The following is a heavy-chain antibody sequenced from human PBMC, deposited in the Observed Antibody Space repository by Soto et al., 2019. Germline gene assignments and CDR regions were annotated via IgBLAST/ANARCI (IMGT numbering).Heavy chain of an antibody. CDR1: GFTFSSYG. CDR3: ARSTAPEYYYYYMDV. V-gene: IGHV3-33*01. CDR2: IWYDGSNK. J-gene: IGHJ6*03. D-gene: IGHD5-18*01. Sequence: GGSLRLSCAASGFTFSSYGMHWVRQAPGKGLEWVAVIWYDGSNKYYADSVKGRFTISRDNSKNTLYLQMNSLRAEDTAVYYCARSTAPEYYYYYMDVWGKGTTVTVSS.